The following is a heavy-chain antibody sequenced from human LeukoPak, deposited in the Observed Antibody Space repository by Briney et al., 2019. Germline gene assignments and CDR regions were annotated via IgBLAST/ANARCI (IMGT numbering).Heavy chain of an antibody. CDR1: GFTFSDFS. CDR2: ISDTSTTI. V-gene: IGHV3-48*01. CDR3: ARDPSSYSPWGFDF. D-gene: IGHD2-2*01. Sequence: GGSLRLSCSASGFTFSDFSMNWVRQAPGKGLEWISYISDTSTTIYYADSLKGRFTISRDNAKNSLYLQLSSLTVDDTAVYYCARDPSSYSPWGFDFWGQGTLVTVSS. J-gene: IGHJ4*02.